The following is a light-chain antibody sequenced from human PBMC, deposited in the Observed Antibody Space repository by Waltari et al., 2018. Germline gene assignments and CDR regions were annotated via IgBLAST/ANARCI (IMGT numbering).Light chain of an antibody. J-gene: IGLJ1*01. V-gene: IGLV2-23*02. CDR2: EVT. CDR3: FSYAGTSSGV. Sequence: QSPLTQPASVSGSPGQSITISCTGPVSVFGFYKFFPWYQQYPGKAPKVMIYEVTKRPSGVSNRFSGSKSGNTASLTISGLQAEDEADYYCFSYAGTSSGVFGTGTKVTVL. CDR1: VSVFGFYKF.